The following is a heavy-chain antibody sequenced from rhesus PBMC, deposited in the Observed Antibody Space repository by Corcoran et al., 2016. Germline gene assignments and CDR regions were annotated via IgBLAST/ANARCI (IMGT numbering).Heavy chain of an antibody. J-gene: IGHJ5-1*01. CDR3: ARESGDV. CDR1: GGSISSSNW. V-gene: IGHV4S19*01. Sequence: QVQLQESGPGLVKPSETLSLTCAVSGGSISSSNWWSWIRQPPGKGLEWIGYISGRSGSTYYNPALKSRVTISKDTSKNQFSLKLSSVTAADTAVYYCARESGDVWGPGVLVTVSS. CDR2: ISGRSGST.